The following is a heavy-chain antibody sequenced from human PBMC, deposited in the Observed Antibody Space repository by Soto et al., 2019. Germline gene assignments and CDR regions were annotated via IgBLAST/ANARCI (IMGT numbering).Heavy chain of an antibody. CDR2: IKQDGSEK. D-gene: IGHD6-13*01. CDR1: GFTFSSYW. V-gene: IGHV3-7*01. Sequence: GGPLRLSCAASGFTFSSYWMSWVRQAPGKGLEWVANIKQDGSEKYYVDSVKGRFTISRDNAKNSLYLQMNSLRAEDTAVYYCARDWGRSSWPYYYYGMDVWGQGTTVTVSS. CDR3: ARDWGRSSWPYYYYGMDV. J-gene: IGHJ6*02.